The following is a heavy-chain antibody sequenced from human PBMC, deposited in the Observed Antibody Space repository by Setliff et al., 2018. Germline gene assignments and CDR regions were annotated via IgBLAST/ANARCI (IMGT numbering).Heavy chain of an antibody. J-gene: IGHJ4*02. CDR2: ISPYSGES. Sequence: ASVKVSCKASGGTFRSYGISWVRQAPGQGLEWMGWISPYSGESNYAQKFQDRLTVTADTSTKTTYMELRSLTSDDTAVYFCTRSRGPRVVLAADFDFWSQGTRVTVSS. V-gene: IGHV1-18*01. D-gene: IGHD3-16*01. CDR1: GGTFRSYG. CDR3: TRSRGPRVVLAADFDF.